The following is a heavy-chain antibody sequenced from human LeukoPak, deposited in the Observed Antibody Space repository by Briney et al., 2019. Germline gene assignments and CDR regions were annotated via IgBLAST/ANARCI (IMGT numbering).Heavy chain of an antibody. J-gene: IGHJ6*03. D-gene: IGHD4-17*01. CDR2: INPSGGST. CDR1: GYTYTSYY. V-gene: IGHV1-46*01. Sequence: VASVKVSCKASGYTYTSYYMHWVRQAPGQGLEWMGIINPSGGSTSYAQKFQGRVSMTRDMSTSTVYMELSSLRSEDTAVYYCASGTNDLYGAGSPDYYYYYMDVWGKGTTVTVSS. CDR3: ASGTNDLYGAGSPDYYYYYMDV.